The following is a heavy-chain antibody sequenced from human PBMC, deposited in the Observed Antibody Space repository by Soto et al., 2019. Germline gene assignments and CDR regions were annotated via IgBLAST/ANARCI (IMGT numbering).Heavy chain of an antibody. V-gene: IGHV4-31*03. CDR3: ARDVKTGDLQKKNSYYFDY. Sequence: QVQLQESGPGLVKPSQTLSLTCTVSGGSISSGGYYWSWIRQHPGKGLEWIGYIYYSGSTYYNPSLKSRVTISVDTSKNQFSLKLSSVTAADTAVYYCARDVKTGDLQKKNSYYFDYWGQGTLVTVSS. CDR2: IYYSGST. CDR1: GGSISSGGYY. D-gene: IGHD7-27*01. J-gene: IGHJ4*02.